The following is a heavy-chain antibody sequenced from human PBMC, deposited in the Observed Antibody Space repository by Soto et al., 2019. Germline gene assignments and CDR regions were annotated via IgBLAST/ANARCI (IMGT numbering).Heavy chain of an antibody. CDR1: GGSISSGGYY. D-gene: IGHD3-22*01. Sequence: SETLSLTCTVSGGSISSGGYYWSWIRQHPGKGLEWIGYIYYSGSTYYNPSLKSRVTISVDTSKNQFSLKLSSVTAADTAVYYCARAHYYDSSGYFAWLDPWGQGTRVT. V-gene: IGHV4-31*03. CDR2: IYYSGST. J-gene: IGHJ5*02. CDR3: ARAHYYDSSGYFAWLDP.